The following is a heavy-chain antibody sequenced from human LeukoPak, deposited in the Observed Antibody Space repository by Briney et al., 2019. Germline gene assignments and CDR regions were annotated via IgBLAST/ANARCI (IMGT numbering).Heavy chain of an antibody. Sequence: GSLRLSCAASGLTFSNAWMSWVRQAPGKGLEWVSYISSSSSTIQYADSVKGRFTISRDNAKNSLYLQMHSLRAEDTAVYYCARDTGGRGWFDPWGQGTLVTVSS. D-gene: IGHD2-8*02. V-gene: IGHV3-48*01. CDR3: ARDTGGRGWFDP. J-gene: IGHJ5*02. CDR1: GLTFSNAW. CDR2: ISSSSSTI.